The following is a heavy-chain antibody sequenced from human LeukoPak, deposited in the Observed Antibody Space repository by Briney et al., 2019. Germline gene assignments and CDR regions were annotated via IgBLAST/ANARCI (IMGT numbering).Heavy chain of an antibody. CDR3: ASLGCSGGSCHYQNYFDY. J-gene: IGHJ4*02. V-gene: IGHV1-46*01. Sequence: ASVKVSCKASGYTITSYYMHWVRQAPGQGLEWLGMINPSGGRTTYAQKFQDRITMTRDMSTSTVYMELRSLRSDDTAVYYCASLGCSGGSCHYQNYFDYWGQGTLVTVSS. D-gene: IGHD2-15*01. CDR2: INPSGGRT. CDR1: GYTITSYY.